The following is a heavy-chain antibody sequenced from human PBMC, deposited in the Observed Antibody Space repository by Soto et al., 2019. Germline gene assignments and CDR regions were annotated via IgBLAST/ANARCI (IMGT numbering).Heavy chain of an antibody. V-gene: IGHV1-69*13. J-gene: IGHJ6*02. D-gene: IGHD3-3*01. Sequence: SVKVSCKASGGTFSSYAISWVRQAPGQGLEWMGGIIPIFGTANYAQKFQGRVTITADESTSTAYMELSSLRSEDTAVYYCARERERGITIFGVVIGYYYYYGMDVWGQGTTVTVYS. CDR1: GGTFSSYA. CDR3: ARERERGITIFGVVIGYYYYYGMDV. CDR2: IIPIFGTA.